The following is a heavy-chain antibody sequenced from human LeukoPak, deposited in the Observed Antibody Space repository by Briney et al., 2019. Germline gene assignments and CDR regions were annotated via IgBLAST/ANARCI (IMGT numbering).Heavy chain of an antibody. Sequence: SEALSLTCTVSGGSISNYYWGWIRQRPGKGVEWSGYIYYSGSTNYNPSLKSRVTISVDTSKNQLSLKLSSVTAADTAVYYCARSSCSSTSCWRGYFDHWGQGTLVTVSS. D-gene: IGHD2-2*01. CDR1: GGSISNYY. CDR3: ARSSCSSTSCWRGYFDH. V-gene: IGHV4-59*01. CDR2: IYYSGST. J-gene: IGHJ4*02.